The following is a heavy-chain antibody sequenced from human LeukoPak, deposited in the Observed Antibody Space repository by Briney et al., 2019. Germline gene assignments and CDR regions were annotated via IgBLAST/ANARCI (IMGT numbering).Heavy chain of an antibody. Sequence: GASVKVSCKASGGTFSSYAISWVRQAPGQGLEWMGGIIPIFGTANYAQKFQGRVTITADESTSTAYMELSSLRSEDTAVYYCAKAVCGGSCYGYFDYWGQGTLVTVSS. CDR1: GGTFSSYA. CDR2: IIPIFGTA. CDR3: AKAVCGGSCYGYFDY. D-gene: IGHD2-15*01. V-gene: IGHV1-69*13. J-gene: IGHJ4*02.